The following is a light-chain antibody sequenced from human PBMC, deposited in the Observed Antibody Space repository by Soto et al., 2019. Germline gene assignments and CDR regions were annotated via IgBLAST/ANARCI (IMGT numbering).Light chain of an antibody. Sequence: QPVLTQSSSASASLVSSVKLTCTLSSGHSSYIIAWHQQQPGKAPRYLMKLEGSGSYNKGSGVPDRFSGSSSGADRYLTISNLQFEDEADYYCETWDSNTRVFGGGTKLTVL. CDR3: ETWDSNTRV. CDR2: LEGSGSY. V-gene: IGLV4-60*02. J-gene: IGLJ3*02. CDR1: SGHSSYI.